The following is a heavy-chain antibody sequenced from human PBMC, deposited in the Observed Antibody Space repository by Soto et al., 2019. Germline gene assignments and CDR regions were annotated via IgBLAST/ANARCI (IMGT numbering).Heavy chain of an antibody. D-gene: IGHD6-19*01. CDR2: TRNKANNYAT. V-gene: IGHV3-72*01. CDR1: GFTFSDHY. CDR3: AKTYSSGYRLHY. Sequence: GSLRLSCAASGFTFSDHYMDWVRQAPGKGLEWVGRTRNKANNYATEYAASVRGRFIISRDDSRNSLYLQMNSLKIEDTAVYYCAKTYSSGYRLHYWGQGTQVTVSS. J-gene: IGHJ4*02.